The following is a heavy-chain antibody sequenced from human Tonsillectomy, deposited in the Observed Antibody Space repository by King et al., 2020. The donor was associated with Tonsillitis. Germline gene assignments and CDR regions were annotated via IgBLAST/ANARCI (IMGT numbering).Heavy chain of an antibody. CDR2: IYTSGST. D-gene: IGHD1-14*01. J-gene: IGHJ6*03. V-gene: IGHV4-4*07. CDR1: GGSISSYY. Sequence: QLQESGPGLVKPSETLSLTCTVSGGSISSYYWSWIRQPAGKGLEWIGRIYTSGSTNYNPSLKSRVTMSVDTSKNQFSLKLSSVTAADTAVYYCARSFLTVTYYYYMDVWGKGTTVTVSS. CDR3: ARSFLTVTYYYYMDV.